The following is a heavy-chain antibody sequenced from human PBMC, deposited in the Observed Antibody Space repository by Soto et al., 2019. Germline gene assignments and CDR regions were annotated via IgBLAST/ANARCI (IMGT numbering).Heavy chain of an antibody. CDR1: GYTFSSSA. CDR2: INVGTDKT. D-gene: IGHD6-19*01. CDR3: AKSKGGWGTDF. J-gene: IGHJ4*02. Sequence: ASVKVSCKASGYTFSSSAMHWVRQAPGQSLEWMGWINVGTDKTEYSRRLQGRVTITKDTSASTADMELSGLTSEDTAVYYCAKSKGGWGTDFWGPGTLVMVSS. V-gene: IGHV1-3*01.